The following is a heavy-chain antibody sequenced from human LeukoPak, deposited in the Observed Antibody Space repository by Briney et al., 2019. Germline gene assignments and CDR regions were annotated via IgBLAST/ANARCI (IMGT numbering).Heavy chain of an antibody. D-gene: IGHD3-3*01. J-gene: IGHJ6*03. V-gene: IGHV3-48*04. Sequence: GGSLRLSCAASGFTFSSYSMNWVRQAPGKGLEWVSYISSSSSTIYYADSVKGRFTISRDNAKNSLYLQMNSLRAEDTAVYYCARVITIFGVVIAQPLYYMDVWGKGTTVTVSS. CDR2: ISSSSSTI. CDR3: ARVITIFGVVIAQPLYYMDV. CDR1: GFTFSSYS.